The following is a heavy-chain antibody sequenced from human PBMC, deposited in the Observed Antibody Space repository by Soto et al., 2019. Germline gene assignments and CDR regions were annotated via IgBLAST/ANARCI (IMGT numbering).Heavy chain of an antibody. CDR3: AREPRDLYQLYYMDV. V-gene: IGHV4-31*03. D-gene: IGHD6-6*01. Sequence: VQLQESGPGLVKPSQTLSLTCTVSGGSISSGGYYWSWIRQHPGKGLEWIGYIYYSGSTYYNPSLKSRVTISVDTSKNQFSLKLSSVTAADTAVYYCAREPRDLYQLYYMDVWGKGTTVTVSS. CDR1: GGSISSGGYY. CDR2: IYYSGST. J-gene: IGHJ6*03.